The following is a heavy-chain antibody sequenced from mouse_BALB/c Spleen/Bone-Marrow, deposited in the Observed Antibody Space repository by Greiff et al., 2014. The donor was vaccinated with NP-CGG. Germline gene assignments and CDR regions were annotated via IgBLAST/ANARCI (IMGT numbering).Heavy chain of an antibody. D-gene: IGHD1-1*01. CDR2: IDPANGNT. CDR3: ASYYYGSSSFAY. Sequence: EVQLQESGAGLVKPGASVKLSCTASGFNIKDTYMHWVKQRPEQGLEWIGRIDPANGNTKYDPKFQGKATITADTSSNTAYLQLSSLTSEDTAVYYCASYYYGSSSFAYWGQGTLVTVSA. CDR1: GFNIKDTY. J-gene: IGHJ3*01. V-gene: IGHV14-3*02.